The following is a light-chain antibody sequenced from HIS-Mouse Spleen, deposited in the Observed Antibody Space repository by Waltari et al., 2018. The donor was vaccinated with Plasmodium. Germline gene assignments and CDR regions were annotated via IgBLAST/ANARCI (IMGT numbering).Light chain of an antibody. J-gene: IGLJ2*01. V-gene: IGLV3-1*01. CDR2: QDT. Sequence: SYELTQPPSVSVSPGQTASITCSGDKLGDKYACWYQQKPGQAPVLVSYQDTKRPSGIPERFSGSNSGNTATLTSRGTQAMDEADYYCQAWDSSTVVFGGGTKLTVL. CDR3: QAWDSSTVV. CDR1: KLGDKY.